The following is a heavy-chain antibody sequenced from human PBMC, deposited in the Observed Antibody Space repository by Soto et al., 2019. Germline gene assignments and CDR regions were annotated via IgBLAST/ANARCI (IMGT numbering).Heavy chain of an antibody. CDR3: AAGYDYRRYYYMDV. V-gene: IGHV1-58*02. J-gene: IGHJ6*03. D-gene: IGHD3-16*01. CDR1: GFTFTSSA. CDR2: IVVGSGNT. Sequence: SVKVSCKASGFTFTSSAMQWVRQARGQRLEWIGWIVVGSGNTNYAQKFQERVTITRDMSTSTAYMELSSLRSEDTAVYYCAAGYDYRRYYYMDVWGKGTTVTVSS.